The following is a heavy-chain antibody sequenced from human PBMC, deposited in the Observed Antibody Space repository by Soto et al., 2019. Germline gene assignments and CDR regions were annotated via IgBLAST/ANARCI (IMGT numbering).Heavy chain of an antibody. CDR1: GGSISSGGYS. CDR3: ARPTYYYDSSGPPGY. J-gene: IGHJ4*02. Sequence: PSETLSLTCAVSGGSISSGGYSWSWIRQPPGKGLEWIGYIYHSGSTYYNPSLKSRVTISVDRSKNQFSLKLSSVTAADTAVYYCARPTYYYDSSGPPGYWGQGTLVTVSS. D-gene: IGHD3-22*01. V-gene: IGHV4-30-2*01. CDR2: IYHSGST.